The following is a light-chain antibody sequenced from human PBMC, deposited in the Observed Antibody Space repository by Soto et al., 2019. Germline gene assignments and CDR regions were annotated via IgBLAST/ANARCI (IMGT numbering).Light chain of an antibody. CDR2: DAS. CDR3: QQYTTYPYT. V-gene: IGKV1-5*02. J-gene: IGKJ2*01. CDR1: QSVTNW. Sequence: DIQMTQSPSTLSASVGDRVTIICRASQSVTNWLAWYQQKPGKAHNLLIYDASRLQSGIPSRFSGSGSGTEFTLTISSLQPDDFATYYCQQYTTYPYTFGPGTK.